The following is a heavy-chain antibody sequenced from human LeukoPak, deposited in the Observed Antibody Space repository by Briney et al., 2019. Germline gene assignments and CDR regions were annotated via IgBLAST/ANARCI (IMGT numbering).Heavy chain of an antibody. CDR3: ARDPIYYGSGSYYNKGDAFDI. V-gene: IGHV3-7*01. J-gene: IGHJ3*02. CDR2: IKQDGSEK. Sequence: GGSLRLSCAASGFTFSSYLMSWVRQAPGKGLEWVANIKQDGSEKYYVDSVKGRFTISRDNAKNSLYLQMNSLRAEDTAVYYCARDPIYYGSGSYYNKGDAFDIWGQGTMDTVSS. CDR1: GFTFSSYL. D-gene: IGHD3-10*01.